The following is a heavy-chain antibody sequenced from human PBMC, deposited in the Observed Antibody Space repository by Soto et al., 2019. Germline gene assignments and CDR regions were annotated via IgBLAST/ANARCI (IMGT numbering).Heavy chain of an antibody. Sequence: TSETLSLTCTVSGGSMINYYWSWIRQPPGKRLEWIGYIFYSGNTNYNPSLDGRVTISVDTSKNQFSLKLMSVTTADTAVYYCAREGFGGDAYDHWGQGTLVTVSS. CDR1: GGSMINYY. V-gene: IGHV4-59*01. D-gene: IGHD2-21*02. CDR2: IFYSGNT. CDR3: AREGFGGDAYDH. J-gene: IGHJ4*02.